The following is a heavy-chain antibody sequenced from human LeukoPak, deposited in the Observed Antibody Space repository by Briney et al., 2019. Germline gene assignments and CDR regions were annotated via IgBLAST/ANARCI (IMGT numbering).Heavy chain of an antibody. V-gene: IGHV4-30-4*01. J-gene: IGHJ1*01. D-gene: IGHD6-13*01. CDR1: GGSINSGXYY. Sequence: LTCTVXGGSINSGXYYWSWIRQPPGKGLEWXGYIYHSGSTYYNPSLKSRVTVSVDTSKNQFSLKLSSVTAADTAVYYCARVIAVAGDLEYFQHWGQGTLVTVSS. CDR2: IYHSGST. CDR3: ARVIAVAGDLEYFQH.